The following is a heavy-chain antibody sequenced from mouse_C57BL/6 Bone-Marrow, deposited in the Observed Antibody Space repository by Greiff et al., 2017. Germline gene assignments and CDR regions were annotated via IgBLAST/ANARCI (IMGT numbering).Heavy chain of an antibody. CDR1: GFNIKDDY. CDR2: IDPENGDT. D-gene: IGHD1-2*01. J-gene: IGHJ2*01. V-gene: IGHV14-4*01. CDR3: TTSPTTAFDY. Sequence: VHVKQSGAELVRPGASVKLSCTASGFNIKDDYMHWVKQRPEQGLEWIGWIDPENGDTEYASKFQGKATITAYTSSNTAYLQLSSLTSEDTAVYYCTTSPTTAFDYWGQGTTLTVSS.